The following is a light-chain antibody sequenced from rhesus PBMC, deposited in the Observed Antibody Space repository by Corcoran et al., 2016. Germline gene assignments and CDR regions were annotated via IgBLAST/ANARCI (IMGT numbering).Light chain of an antibody. CDR1: QSISSW. CDR2: KAP. Sequence: DIQMTQSPSSLSASVGDTVTITCRASQSISSWLDWYQQKPGKAPKLLTYKAPSLQSGVPSRFCGSGSGTDFTLTISSLQPEDCASDYCLRYSSSPHTFGGGTKVEIK. J-gene: IGKJ4*01. CDR3: LRYSSSPHT. V-gene: IGKV1-22*01.